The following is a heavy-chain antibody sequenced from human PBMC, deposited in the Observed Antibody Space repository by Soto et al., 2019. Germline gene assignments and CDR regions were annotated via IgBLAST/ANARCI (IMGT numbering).Heavy chain of an antibody. CDR1: GFTFSKYG. CDR2: ILYDGRKQ. CDR3: ARDLGSSASVSYPDF. Sequence: PGGSLRLSCVVSGFTFSKYGMHWLRQAPGKGLEWVAVILYDGRKQFYADSVKGRFTISRDNSKNTLYLQMNSLRANDTAVYYCARDLGSSASVSYPDFWGQGTLVTVSS. V-gene: IGHV3-30*03. J-gene: IGHJ4*02. D-gene: IGHD3-10*01.